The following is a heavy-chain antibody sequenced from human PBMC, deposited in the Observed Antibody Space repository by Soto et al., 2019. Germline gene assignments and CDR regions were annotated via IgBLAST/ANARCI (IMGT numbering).Heavy chain of an antibody. V-gene: IGHV3-33*01. Sequence: QVQLVESGGGVVQPGRSLRLSCAASGFTFSSYGMLWVRQAPGKGLEWVAVIWYDGSNKYYADSVKGRFIISRDNSKNTLYLQMNSLRAEDTAVYYCAREDSSSGWFDYWGQGTLVTVSS. CDR1: GFTFSSYG. CDR3: AREDSSSGWFDY. CDR2: IWYDGSNK. D-gene: IGHD6-19*01. J-gene: IGHJ4*02.